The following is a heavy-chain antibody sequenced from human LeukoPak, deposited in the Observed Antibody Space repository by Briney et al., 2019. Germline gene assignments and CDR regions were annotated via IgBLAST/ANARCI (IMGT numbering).Heavy chain of an antibody. CDR1: GFTFSSYW. CDR3: AREWQGGIAAAGTRIEGDY. Sequence: PGGPLRLSCAASGFTFSSYWMSWVRQAPGNGLEWVANIKQYGSEKYYVDSVKGRFTISRDNAENSLFLQMNSLRVEDTAVYYCAREWQGGIAAAGTRIEGDYWGQGTLVAVSS. V-gene: IGHV3-7*01. D-gene: IGHD6-13*01. J-gene: IGHJ4*02. CDR2: IKQYGSEK.